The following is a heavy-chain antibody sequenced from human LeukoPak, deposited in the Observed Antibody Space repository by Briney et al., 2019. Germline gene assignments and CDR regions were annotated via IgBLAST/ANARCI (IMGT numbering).Heavy chain of an antibody. J-gene: IGHJ4*02. CDR1: GFTFSNSY. Sequence: PGGSLRLSCAASGFTFSNSYMSWIRQAPGKGLEYISYISSSGSTIYYADSVKGRFTLSRDNAKNSLSLEMNSLRAEDTAVYYCARGKYSFDYWGQGTLVTVSS. CDR3: ARGKYSFDY. CDR2: ISSSGSTI. V-gene: IGHV3-11*01.